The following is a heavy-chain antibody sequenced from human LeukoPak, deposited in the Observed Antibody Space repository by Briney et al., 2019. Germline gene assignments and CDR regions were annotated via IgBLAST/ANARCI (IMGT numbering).Heavy chain of an antibody. CDR2: ISGSGGST. Sequence: PGGSLRLSCAASGFTFSSYAMSWLRQAPGKGLEWVSAISGSGGSTYYADSVKGRFTISRDNSKNTLYLQMNSLRAEDTAVYYCAKDLWYGSGSYTAEQEVYWGQGTLVTVSS. CDR3: AKDLWYGSGSYTAEQEVY. V-gene: IGHV3-23*01. D-gene: IGHD3-10*01. J-gene: IGHJ4*02. CDR1: GFTFSSYA.